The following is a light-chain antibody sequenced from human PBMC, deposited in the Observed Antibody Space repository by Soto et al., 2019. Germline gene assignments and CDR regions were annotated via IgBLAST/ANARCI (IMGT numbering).Light chain of an antibody. CDR2: RAS. J-gene: IGKJ1*01. CDR1: QSITDW. Sequence: DIQMTQSPSTLLASVGDRVTVTYRASQSITDWLAWYQQKPGKAPKLLIYRASSLESGVPSRFSGSGYGAQFSLTISSLQPDDFATYYCQQYNGTFGQGTKVEI. CDR3: QQYNGT. V-gene: IGKV1-5*03.